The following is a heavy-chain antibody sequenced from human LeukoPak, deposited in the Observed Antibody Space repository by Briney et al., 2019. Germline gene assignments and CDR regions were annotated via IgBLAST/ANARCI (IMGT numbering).Heavy chain of an antibody. D-gene: IGHD5-18*01. CDR1: GYSFTSYW. Sequence: GESLKISCKGSGYSFTSYWIGWVRQMPGKGLEWMGIIYPGDSDTRYSPSFQGQVTISADKSISTAYLRWSSLKASDTAMYYCARLSPGYSYGANWFDPWGQGTLVTVSS. CDR3: ARLSPGYSYGANWFDP. V-gene: IGHV5-51*01. CDR2: IYPGDSDT. J-gene: IGHJ5*02.